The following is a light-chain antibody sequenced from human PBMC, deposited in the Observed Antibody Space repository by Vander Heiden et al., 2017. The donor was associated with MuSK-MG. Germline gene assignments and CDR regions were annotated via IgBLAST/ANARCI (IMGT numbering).Light chain of an antibody. CDR1: QSVSSSY. Sequence: EIVLTQSPGTLSLSPGERATLSCRTSQSVSSSYLAWYQQKPGQAPRLLIYSVSSRATGIPDRFSGSGSGTDFTLTISRLEPEDFAVYYCQQDGRSQYTFGQGTKLEIK. CDR2: SVS. J-gene: IGKJ2*01. V-gene: IGKV3-20*01. CDR3: QQDGRSQYT.